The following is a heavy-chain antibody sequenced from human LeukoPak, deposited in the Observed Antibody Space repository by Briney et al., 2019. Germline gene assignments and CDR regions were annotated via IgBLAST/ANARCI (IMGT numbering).Heavy chain of an antibody. CDR1: EFTFSSYS. Sequence: GGSLRLSCAASEFTFSSYSMNWVRQAPGKGLEWVSSISSDSNYIFYADSVQGRFTISRDNAENSLFLQMNSLRAEDTAVYYYASRYCTSTNCYTFDIWGQGTMVTVSS. J-gene: IGHJ3*02. V-gene: IGHV3-21*01. CDR2: ISSDSNYI. CDR3: ASRYCTSTNCYTFDI. D-gene: IGHD2-2*02.